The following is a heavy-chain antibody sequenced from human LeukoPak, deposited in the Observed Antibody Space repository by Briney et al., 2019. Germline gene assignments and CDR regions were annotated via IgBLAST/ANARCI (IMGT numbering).Heavy chain of an antibody. CDR1: GFRFSNYW. D-gene: IGHD2-2*01. CDR3: AREGCITTSCFGGSDY. Sequence: GGSLRLSCAVSGFRFSNYWMSWVRQAPGKGLEWVANIKQDGSGKYYVDSVKGRFTISRDNTKYSLYLQMNSLRAEDTAVYYCAREGCITTSCFGGSDYWGQGTLVTVSS. V-gene: IGHV3-7*03. J-gene: IGHJ4*02. CDR2: IKQDGSGK.